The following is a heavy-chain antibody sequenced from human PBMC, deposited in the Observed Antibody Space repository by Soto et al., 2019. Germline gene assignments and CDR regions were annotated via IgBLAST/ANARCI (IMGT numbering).Heavy chain of an antibody. V-gene: IGHV1-46*01. CDR1: GYTFTSYY. CDR2: INPGGGRT. J-gene: IGHJ4*02. D-gene: IGHD2-21*02. Sequence: ASVKVSFKASGYTFTSYYIHWVRQAPGQGLEWVAMINPGGGRTKNAQMFQGRVTLTRDTSTGTVDMELSGLTSADTAVYYCARGPSCGGDCYLFDYWGQGSLVTVS. CDR3: ARGPSCGGDCYLFDY.